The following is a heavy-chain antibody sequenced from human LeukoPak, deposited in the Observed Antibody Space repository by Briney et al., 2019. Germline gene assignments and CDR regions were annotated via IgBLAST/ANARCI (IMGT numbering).Heavy chain of an antibody. CDR2: ISSSATYI. CDR3: ATWDDYGDYVAFEY. V-gene: IGHV3-21*01. Sequence: PGGSLRLSCAGSGFTLSSYTMNWVRQAPGKGLEWVSSISSSATYIYYADSVRGRFTISRDDAKNSLFLHMNSLRAEDTAVYYCATWDDYGDYVAFEYWGQGTLVTVSS. J-gene: IGHJ4*02. D-gene: IGHD4-17*01. CDR1: GFTLSSYT.